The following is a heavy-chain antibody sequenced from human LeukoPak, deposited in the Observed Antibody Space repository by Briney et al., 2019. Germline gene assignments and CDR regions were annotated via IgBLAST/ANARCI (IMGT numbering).Heavy chain of an antibody. D-gene: IGHD2-2*01. CDR1: GFTFSSYI. V-gene: IGHV3-64*01. CDR3: ARVWHCTSTSCYDY. J-gene: IGHJ4*02. CDR2: ISSNGDRT. Sequence: PGGSLRLSCAASGFTFSSYIMHWVRQAPGKGLEYVSAISSNGDRTSYANSVKGRFTISRDNSKNMLYLQMGSLRGDDMAVYYCARVWHCTSTSCYDYWGQGTLVTVSS.